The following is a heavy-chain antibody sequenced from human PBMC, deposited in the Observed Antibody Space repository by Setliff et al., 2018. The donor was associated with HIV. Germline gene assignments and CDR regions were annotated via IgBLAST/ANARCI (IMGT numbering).Heavy chain of an antibody. CDR2: IFHTGSS. Sequence: SETLSLTCSVSGGSMSNYYWSWVRQPPGKGLEWMGDIFHTGSSTYNPSLKSRVTLSVDTSKNQFSLKLTSVTAADTAMYYCAREDGSGWSYDRFYYYGLDVWGQGITVTVSS. V-gene: IGHV4-59*12. J-gene: IGHJ6*02. CDR3: AREDGSGWSYDRFYYYGLDV. D-gene: IGHD6-19*01. CDR1: GGSMSNYY.